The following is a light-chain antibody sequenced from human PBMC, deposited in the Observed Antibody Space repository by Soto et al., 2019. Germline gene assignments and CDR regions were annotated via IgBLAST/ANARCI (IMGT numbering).Light chain of an antibody. Sequence: DIQMTQSPSTLSASVGDRVTITCRASQSISSWLAWYQQKSGKAPKLLIYKASSLESGFPSRFSGTGSGTEFTLTISSLLPDDFATYYCQQYNSYPWTFGQGTKVEIK. CDR2: KAS. CDR1: QSISSW. V-gene: IGKV1-5*03. J-gene: IGKJ1*01. CDR3: QQYNSYPWT.